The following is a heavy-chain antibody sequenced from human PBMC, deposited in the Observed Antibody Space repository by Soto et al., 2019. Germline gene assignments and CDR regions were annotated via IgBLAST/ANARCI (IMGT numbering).Heavy chain of an antibody. CDR1: GFTFSNYI. CDR3: SRGGGYYYGSGTDAYDV. CDR2: ISGSSTYI. V-gene: IGHV3-21*01. D-gene: IGHD3-10*01. J-gene: IGHJ3*01. Sequence: GGSLRLSCAASGFTFSNYIMNWVRQPPGQGLEWVASISGSSTYIYYADSLKGRIAISRDNAKNSLSLELNTLRVEDTAVYYCSRGGGYYYGSGTDAYDVWGPGTLVTVS.